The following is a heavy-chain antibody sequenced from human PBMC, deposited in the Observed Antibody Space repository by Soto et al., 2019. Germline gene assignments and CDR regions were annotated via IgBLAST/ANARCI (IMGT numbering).Heavy chain of an antibody. Sequence: EVQLVESGGVLVQPGGSLRLSCAASGFTFNSYDMNWVRQAPGKGLEWVSYIGMTSTTIYYADSVKGRFTVSRDNAKNSLYLQMNSLRDEDTATYYCAGNGRDCTNGVCYLQYWGQGTLVTVSS. CDR3: AGNGRDCTNGVCYLQY. CDR2: IGMTSTTI. V-gene: IGHV3-48*02. J-gene: IGHJ1*01. D-gene: IGHD2-8*01. CDR1: GFTFNSYD.